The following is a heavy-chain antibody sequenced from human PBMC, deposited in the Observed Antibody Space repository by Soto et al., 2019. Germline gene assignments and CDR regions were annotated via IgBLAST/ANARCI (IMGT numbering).Heavy chain of an antibody. Sequence: GASVKVSCKASGHTFTSYDINWVRQATGQGLEWMGWMNPNSGNTGYAQKFQGRVTMTRNTSISTAYMELSSLRSEDTAVYYCARGIRPLVWYAFWSGYYTGGPYYYGIDVWGQGTTVTAP. CDR1: GHTFTSYD. CDR2: MNPNSGNT. CDR3: ARGIRPLVWYAFWSGYYTGGPYYYGIDV. V-gene: IGHV1-8*01. J-gene: IGHJ6*02. D-gene: IGHD3-3*01.